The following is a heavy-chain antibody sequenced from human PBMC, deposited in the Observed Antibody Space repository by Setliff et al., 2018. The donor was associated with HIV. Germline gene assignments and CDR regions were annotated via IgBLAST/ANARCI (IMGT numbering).Heavy chain of an antibody. CDR3: YMELSSLRSEDTAIYYCATLRLTGDSVDY. D-gene: IGHD7-27*01. CDR1: GGSFSGYY. Sequence: SETLSLTCAVYGGSFSGYYWSWIRQPPEKGLEWIGEINHSGSTNYNPSLKSRVNISVDTSKNQFSLKLTSVTAADTSTDTAYMELSSLRSEDTAIYYCATLRLTGDSVDYWGQGTLVTVSS. CDR2: INHSGST. J-gene: IGHJ4*02. V-gene: IGHV4-34*01.